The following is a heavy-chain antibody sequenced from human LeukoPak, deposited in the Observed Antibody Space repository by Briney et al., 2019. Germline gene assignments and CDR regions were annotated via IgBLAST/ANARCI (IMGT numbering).Heavy chain of an antibody. Sequence: SQTLSLTCATSGDSVSSNSVAWNWIRQSPSRGLEWLGRTYYRSKWYNDYAVSVKGRITINPDTSKNQFSLQLNSVTPEDTAVYYCARDHCSGGSCHWRFDYWGQGTLVTVSS. J-gene: IGHJ4*02. V-gene: IGHV6-1*01. D-gene: IGHD2-15*01. CDR3: ARDHCSGGSCHWRFDY. CDR1: GDSVSSNSVA. CDR2: TYYRSKWYN.